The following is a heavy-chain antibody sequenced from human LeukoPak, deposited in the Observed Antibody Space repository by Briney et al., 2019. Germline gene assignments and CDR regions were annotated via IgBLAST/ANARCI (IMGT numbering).Heavy chain of an antibody. J-gene: IGHJ5*02. D-gene: IGHD6-13*01. CDR2: IYYSGST. CDR1: GGSISSGGYY. V-gene: IGHV4-31*03. Sequence: SETLSLTCTVSGGSISSGGYYWSWVRQHPGKGLEWIGYIYYSGSTYYNPSLKSRVTISVDTSKNQFSLKLSSVTAADTAVYYCARRTASQYSSSWYHWFDPWGQGTLVTVSS. CDR3: ARRTASQYSSSWYHWFDP.